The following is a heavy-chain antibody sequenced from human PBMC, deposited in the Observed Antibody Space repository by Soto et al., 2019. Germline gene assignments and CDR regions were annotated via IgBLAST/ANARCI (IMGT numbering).Heavy chain of an antibody. V-gene: IGHV4-39*01. Sequence: PSETLSLTCTVSGGSISTSVYYWGWIRQPPGRGLEWMANIYYSGSAYYNPSLKSRVSTSVDTSKNQFSLKLRSVTAADTAVYYCARQGSRAFEIWGKGTMVTVSS. J-gene: IGHJ3*02. CDR3: ARQGSRAFEI. CDR2: IYYSGSA. D-gene: IGHD2-15*01. CDR1: GGSISTSVYY.